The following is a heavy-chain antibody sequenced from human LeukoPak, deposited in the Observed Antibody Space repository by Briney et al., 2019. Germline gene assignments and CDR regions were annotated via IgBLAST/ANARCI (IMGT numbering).Heavy chain of an antibody. CDR1: GGTFSSYA. CDR3: ARVGSRGYSGYDYNWFDP. V-gene: IGHV1-69*06. J-gene: IGHJ5*02. CDR2: IIPIFGTA. Sequence: GASVKASCKASGGTFSSYAISWVRQAPGQGLEWMGRIIPIFGTANYAQKFQGRVTITADKSTSTAYMELSSLRPEDTAVYYCARVGSRGYSGYDYNWFDPWGQGTLVTVSS. D-gene: IGHD5-12*01.